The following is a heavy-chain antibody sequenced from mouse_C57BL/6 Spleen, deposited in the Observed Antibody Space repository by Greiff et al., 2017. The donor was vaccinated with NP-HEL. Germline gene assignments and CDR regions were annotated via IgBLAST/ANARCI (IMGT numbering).Heavy chain of an antibody. Sequence: VQLQQPGAELVMPGASVKLSCKASGYTFTSYWMHWVKQRPGQGLEWIGEIDPSDSYTNYNQKFKGKSTLTVDKSSSTAYMQLSSLTSEDSAVYYCARSDSQGGFAYWGQGTLVTVSA. CDR1: GYTFTSYW. CDR2: IDPSDSYT. CDR3: ARSDSQGGFAY. D-gene: IGHD3-3*01. V-gene: IGHV1-69*01. J-gene: IGHJ3*01.